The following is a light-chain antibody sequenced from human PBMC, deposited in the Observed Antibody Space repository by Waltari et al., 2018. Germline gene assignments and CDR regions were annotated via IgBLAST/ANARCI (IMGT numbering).Light chain of an antibody. CDR3: SSYTTDSTYV. V-gene: IGLV2-14*03. J-gene: IGLJ1*01. CDR2: DVT. Sequence: QSALTQPASVSGSPGQSITVSCTGTSNDVGAYTYVSWYHQHPGKVPKLMIYDVTKRPSGISYRFSGSKSGNTASLTISGLQAEDEADYYCSSYTTDSTYVFGTGTKVTVL. CDR1: SNDVGAYTY.